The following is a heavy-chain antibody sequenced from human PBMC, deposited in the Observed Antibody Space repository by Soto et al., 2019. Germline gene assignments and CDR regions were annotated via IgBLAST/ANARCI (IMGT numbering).Heavy chain of an antibody. D-gene: IGHD6-13*01. J-gene: IGHJ4*02. CDR1: GGSISTSNW. CDR2: VYRTGST. CDR3: ARARATIAAAAIFDC. Sequence: SETLSLTCAVSGGSISTSNWWSWVRQPPGKGLEWIGEVYRTGSTTYNPSLESRLTISVDKSKNQSSLKLTSVTAADTAVYYCARARATIAAAAIFDCWGQGTLVTVSS. V-gene: IGHV4-4*02.